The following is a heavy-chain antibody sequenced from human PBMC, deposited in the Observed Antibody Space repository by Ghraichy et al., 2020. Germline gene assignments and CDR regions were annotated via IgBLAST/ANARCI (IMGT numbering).Heavy chain of an antibody. J-gene: IGHJ5*02. CDR3: ARQLCGGDTCDWSDP. D-gene: IGHD2-21*02. CDR2: IYYSGST. Sequence: SETLSLTCTVSGGSISSYYWSWIRQPPGKGLEWIGYIYYSGSTNYNPSLKSRVTISVDTSKNQFSLKLSSVTAADTAVYYCARQLCGGDTCDWSDPWGQGTLVTVSS. CDR1: GGSISSYY. V-gene: IGHV4-59*08.